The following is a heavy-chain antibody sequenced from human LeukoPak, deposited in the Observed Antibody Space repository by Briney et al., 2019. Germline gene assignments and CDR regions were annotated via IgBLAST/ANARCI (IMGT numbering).Heavy chain of an antibody. V-gene: IGHV1-18*01. Sequence: ASVKVSCKASGYTFTSYGISWVRQAPGQGLEWMGWISAYNGNTNYAQKLQGRVTMTTDTSTSTAYMELRSLRSDDTAVYYCAREELAYSGYENDAFDIWGQGTMVTVSS. J-gene: IGHJ3*02. CDR3: AREELAYSGYENDAFDI. D-gene: IGHD5-12*01. CDR2: ISAYNGNT. CDR1: GYTFTSYG.